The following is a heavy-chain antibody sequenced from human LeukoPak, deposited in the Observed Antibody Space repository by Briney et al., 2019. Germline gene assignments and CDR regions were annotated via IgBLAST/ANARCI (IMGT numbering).Heavy chain of an antibody. Sequence: SETLSLTRTVSGGSISSYFWSWIRQPPGEGLEWSGNLYYSGSTHYNPSLKSRDTISVDTSKNQFSLKLSSVTAADTAVYYCARQLGYCSSTSCYRYYYYGMDVWGQGTTVTVSS. V-gene: IGHV4-59*08. CDR3: ARQLGYCSSTSCYRYYYYGMDV. CDR2: LYYSGST. D-gene: IGHD2-2*01. J-gene: IGHJ6*02. CDR1: GGSISSYF.